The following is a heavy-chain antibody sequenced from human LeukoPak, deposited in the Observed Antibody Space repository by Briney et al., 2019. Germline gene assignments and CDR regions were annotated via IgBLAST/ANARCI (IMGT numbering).Heavy chain of an antibody. J-gene: IGHJ4*02. CDR2: ISGSGSTI. D-gene: IGHD2-15*01. V-gene: IGHV3-48*03. CDR1: GYIFSDFE. Sequence: GGSLRLSCVGSGYIFSDFEMNWVRQAPGKGLEWVAYISGSGSTIYYLDSVKGRFTISRDNAKNLLYLQMNSLRPDDTAVYYCAKSGRILEYWGLGSLVTVSS. CDR3: AKSGRILEY.